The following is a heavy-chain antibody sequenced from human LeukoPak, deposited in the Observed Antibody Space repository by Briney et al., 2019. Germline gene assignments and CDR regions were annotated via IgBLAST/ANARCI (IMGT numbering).Heavy chain of an antibody. CDR2: IIPIFGTA. D-gene: IGHD1-26*01. CDR3: AIRRDKGRGIDY. CDR1: GYTFTSYG. V-gene: IGHV1-69*13. Sequence: GASVKVSCKASGYTFTSYGISWVRQAPGQGLEWMGGIIPIFGTANYAQKFQGRVTITADESTSTAYMELSSLRSEDTAVYYCAIRRDKGRGIDYWGQGTLVTVSS. J-gene: IGHJ4*02.